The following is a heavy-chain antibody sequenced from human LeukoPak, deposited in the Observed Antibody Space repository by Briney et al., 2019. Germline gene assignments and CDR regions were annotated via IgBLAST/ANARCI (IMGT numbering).Heavy chain of an antibody. Sequence: GGPLRSSWASAGFTFGSHLRHWFRQAPGRGLGWVSRFNGDGSKTTYAASVKGRFIISRDNAKNTLYLQINSLRAEDTAVYHCARSKSRYSPDAFDIWGQGTMVTVSS. V-gene: IGHV3-74*03. D-gene: IGHD6-13*01. CDR3: ARSKSRYSPDAFDI. CDR1: GFTFGSHL. CDR2: FNGDGSKT. J-gene: IGHJ3*02.